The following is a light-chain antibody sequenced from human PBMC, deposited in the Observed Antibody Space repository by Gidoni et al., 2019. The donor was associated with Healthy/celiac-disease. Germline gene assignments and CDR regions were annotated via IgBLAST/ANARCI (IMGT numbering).Light chain of an antibody. CDR3: QAWDSSTAFYVV. J-gene: IGLJ2*01. Sequence: SYELTQPPSVSVSPGQTASITCSGDNLGDKYACWYQQKPGQPPVLVIYQDSKRPSGIPERFSGSNSGNTATLTISGTQAMDEADYYCQAWDSSTAFYVVFGGGTKLTVL. CDR1: NLGDKY. CDR2: QDS. V-gene: IGLV3-1*01.